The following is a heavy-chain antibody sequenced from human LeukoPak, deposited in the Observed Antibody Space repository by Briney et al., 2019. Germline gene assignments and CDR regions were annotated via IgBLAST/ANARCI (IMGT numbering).Heavy chain of an antibody. CDR1: GSTFDDYG. J-gene: IGHJ4*02. V-gene: IGHV3-20*04. D-gene: IGHD2-15*01. Sequence: GGSLRLSCAASGSTFDDYGMSWVRQAPGKGLEWVSGINWNGGSTGYADSVKGRFTTSRDNAKNSLYLQMNSLRAEDTALYYCARSVAASRDYWGQGTLVTVSS. CDR2: INWNGGST. CDR3: ARSVAASRDY.